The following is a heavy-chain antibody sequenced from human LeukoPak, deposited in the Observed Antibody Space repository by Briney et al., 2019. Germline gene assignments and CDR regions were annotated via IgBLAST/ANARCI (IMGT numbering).Heavy chain of an antibody. Sequence: ASVKVSCKASGYTFTSNPMYWMRQAPGQGLEWRVWINTVNGDTKCSQNFQGRITITRDTSASTAYMELSGLGSEDTAVYYCSRKNYFASGGYSDFDFWGQGTLVTVSS. CDR1: GYTFTSNP. CDR2: INTVNGDT. D-gene: IGHD3-10*01. J-gene: IGHJ4*02. CDR3: SRKNYFASGGYSDFDF. V-gene: IGHV1-3*04.